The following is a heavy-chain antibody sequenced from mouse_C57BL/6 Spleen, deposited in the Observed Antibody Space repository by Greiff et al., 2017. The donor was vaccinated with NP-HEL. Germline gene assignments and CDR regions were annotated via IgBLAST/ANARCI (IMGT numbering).Heavy chain of an antibody. J-gene: IGHJ4*01. Sequence: EVQGVESGGGLVKPGGSLKLSCAASGFTFSDYGMHWVRQAPEKGLEWVAYISSGSSTIYYADTVKGRFTISRDNAKNTLFLQMTSLRSEDTAMYYCARKSTTVVPYYAMDYWGQGTSVTVSS. CDR3: ARKSTTVVPYYAMDY. D-gene: IGHD1-1*01. CDR2: ISSGSSTI. V-gene: IGHV5-17*01. CDR1: GFTFSDYG.